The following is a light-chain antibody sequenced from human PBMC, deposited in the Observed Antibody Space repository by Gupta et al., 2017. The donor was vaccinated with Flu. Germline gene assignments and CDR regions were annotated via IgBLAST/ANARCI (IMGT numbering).Light chain of an antibody. CDR2: AAS. J-gene: IGKJ5*01. Sequence: DIQMTQSPSSVSASVGDTVIITCRASQSIGTFLAWYQRKPGKAPEVLIYAASNLQSGVPSRFRGSGAGTEFTLTIDSLQPEDFATYYCQHASTFPITFGQGTRLEIK. CDR3: QHASTFPIT. V-gene: IGKV1-12*01. CDR1: QSIGTF.